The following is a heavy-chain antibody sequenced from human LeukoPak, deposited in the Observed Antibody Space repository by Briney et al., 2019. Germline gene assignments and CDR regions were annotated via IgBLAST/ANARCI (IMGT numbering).Heavy chain of an antibody. CDR3: ARDLYYYGSGSYYDVFDV. J-gene: IGHJ3*01. CDR2: ISAYKGNT. CDR1: GYTFSTYG. V-gene: IGHV1-18*01. D-gene: IGHD3-10*01. Sequence: SVTVSCKASGYTFSTYGISWVRQAPGPGLEWMGWISAYKGNTYYAQKLQGRVTMTTDTSTSTAYMELRSLRSDDTAIYYCARDLYYYGSGSYYDVFDVWGQGTMGTVSS.